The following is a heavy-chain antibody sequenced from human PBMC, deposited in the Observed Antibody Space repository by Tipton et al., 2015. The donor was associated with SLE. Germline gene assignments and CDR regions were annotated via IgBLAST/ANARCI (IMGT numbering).Heavy chain of an antibody. CDR1: GGTFSSYA. D-gene: IGHD1-26*01. Sequence: QLVQSGAEVKKPGSSVKVSCKASGGTFSSYAISWVRQAPGQGLEWMGGIIPIFGTANYAQKFQGRVTITADESTSTAYMELSSLRSEDTAVYYCARGLTGGSVSYYEGYYYYMDVWGKGTTVTVSS. J-gene: IGHJ6*03. CDR3: ARGLTGGSVSYYEGYYYYMDV. V-gene: IGHV1-69*01. CDR2: IIPIFGTA.